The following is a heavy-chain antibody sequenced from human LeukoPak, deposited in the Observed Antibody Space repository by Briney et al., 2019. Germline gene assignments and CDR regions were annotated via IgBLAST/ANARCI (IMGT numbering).Heavy chain of an antibody. CDR2: IRSKAYGGTT. V-gene: IGHV3-49*03. J-gene: IGHJ4*02. Sequence: PGRSLRLSCTASGFTFGDYAMSWFRQAPGKGLEWVGFIRSKAYGGTTEYAASVKGRFTISRDDSKSIAYLQMNSLKTEDTAVYYCTSLVVWELDFDYWGQGTLVTVSS. CDR3: TSLVVWELDFDY. D-gene: IGHD1-26*01. CDR1: GFTFGDYA.